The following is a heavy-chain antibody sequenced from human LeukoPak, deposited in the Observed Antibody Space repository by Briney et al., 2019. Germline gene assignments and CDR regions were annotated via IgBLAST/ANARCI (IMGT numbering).Heavy chain of an antibody. Sequence: GGSLRLSCAASGFTFSNYAMSWVRQAPGKGLEWVSVITNNGGSTYYADSVKGRFTISRDNSKNTLYLQMNSLRAEDTAVYYCARDSIAALSGYWGQGTLVTVSS. J-gene: IGHJ4*02. CDR2: ITNNGGST. CDR3: ARDSIAALSGY. D-gene: IGHD6-6*01. CDR1: GFTFSNYA. V-gene: IGHV3-23*01.